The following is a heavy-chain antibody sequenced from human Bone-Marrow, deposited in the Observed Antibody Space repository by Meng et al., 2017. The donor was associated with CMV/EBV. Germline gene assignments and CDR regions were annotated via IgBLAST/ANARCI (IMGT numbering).Heavy chain of an antibody. CDR1: GYTFTAYY. CDR2: INPNSGGT. CDR3: ARKGPKILRTTNGFYYYGMDV. Sequence: ASVKVSCKASGYTFTAYYMHWVRQAPGQGLEWMGWINPNSGGTHYAQRFQGRVSMTRGTSISTAYMELSGLRSDDTAVYYCARKGPKILRTTNGFYYYGMDVWGQRTTVTVSS. V-gene: IGHV1-2*02. D-gene: IGHD1-7*01. J-gene: IGHJ6*02.